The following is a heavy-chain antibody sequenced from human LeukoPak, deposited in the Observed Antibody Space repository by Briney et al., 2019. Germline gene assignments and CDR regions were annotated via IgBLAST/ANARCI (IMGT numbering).Heavy chain of an antibody. CDR1: GYTFTSYG. CDR2: ISAYNGNT. J-gene: IGHJ4*02. Sequence: GASVKVSCKASGYTFTSYGISWVRQAPGQGLDWMGWISAYNGNTNYAQKFQGRVTVSTDTSTSTDYMELRSLRSDDTAVYYCARGGFDSSGYYFRDYWGQGTLVTVSS. V-gene: IGHV1-18*01. D-gene: IGHD3-22*01. CDR3: ARGGFDSSGYYFRDY.